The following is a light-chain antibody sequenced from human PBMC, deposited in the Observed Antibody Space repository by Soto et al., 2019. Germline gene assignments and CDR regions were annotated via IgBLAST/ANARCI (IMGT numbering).Light chain of an antibody. CDR3: QQYSKGGT. CDR2: SAA. Sequence: EIVMTQSPATLSVSPGERVTLSCSASQSVGTNLAWYQKKPGQAPRLLIYSAATRATGIPARFSGSGSGTEFTLIISSLQSAYVGVYYCQQYSKGGTFGQGTKLDIK. CDR1: QSVGTN. V-gene: IGKV3-15*01. J-gene: IGKJ1*01.